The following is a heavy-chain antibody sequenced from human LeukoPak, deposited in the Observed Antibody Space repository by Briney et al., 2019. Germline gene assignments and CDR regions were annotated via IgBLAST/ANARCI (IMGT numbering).Heavy chain of an antibody. V-gene: IGHV4-4*07. CDR1: GGSISSYY. Sequence: SETLSLTCTVSGGSISSYYWSWIRQPAGKGLEWIGRIYTSGSTNYNPSLKSRVTMSVDTSKNQFSLKLSSVTAADTAVYYCARDRYHDILTINYYYYGMDVWGQGTTVTVSS. CDR2: IYTSGST. J-gene: IGHJ6*02. D-gene: IGHD3-9*01. CDR3: ARDRYHDILTINYYYYGMDV.